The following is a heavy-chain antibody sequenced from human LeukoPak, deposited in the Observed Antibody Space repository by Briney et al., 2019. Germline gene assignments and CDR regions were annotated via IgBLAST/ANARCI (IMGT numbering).Heavy chain of an antibody. Sequence: GGSLRLSCVASGFTFSSYGMHWVRQAPGKGLEGVAFMRYDTTNQYSAVSVKGRFTISRDNSRNTLYLQMSSLTAEDTAVYYCAKWATATFYYNSGSYNDYWGQGTLVTVSS. CDR2: MRYDTTNQ. J-gene: IGHJ4*02. V-gene: IGHV3-30*02. CDR1: GFTFSSYG. CDR3: AKWATATFYYNSGSYNDY. D-gene: IGHD3-10*01.